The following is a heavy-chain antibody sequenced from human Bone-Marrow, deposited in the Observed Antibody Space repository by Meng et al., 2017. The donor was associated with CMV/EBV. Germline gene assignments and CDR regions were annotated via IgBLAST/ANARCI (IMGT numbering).Heavy chain of an antibody. CDR2: ISTSSSYI. V-gene: IGHV3-21*04. CDR3: ARIAAAGFDY. CDR1: GFTFSGYS. Sequence: GGSLRLSCAASGFTFSGYSMNWVRQAPGKGLEWVSFISTSSSYIYYADSLEGRFTISRDNAKNSLYLQMNSLRAEDTAVYYCARIAAAGFDYWGQGTLVTVSS. J-gene: IGHJ4*02. D-gene: IGHD6-13*01.